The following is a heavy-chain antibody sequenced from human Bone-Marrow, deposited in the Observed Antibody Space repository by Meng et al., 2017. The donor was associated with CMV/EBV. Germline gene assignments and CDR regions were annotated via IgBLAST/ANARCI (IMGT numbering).Heavy chain of an antibody. J-gene: IGHJ6*02. D-gene: IGHD3-10*01. CDR1: GGSISSYY. CDR2: IYYSGST. V-gene: IGHV4-59*01. CDR3: ARALSWFWEFGLDV. Sequence: ESLKISCPVSGGSISSYYWTWIRQPPGKGLEWIGNIYYSGSTNYNSSLKSRVTISVDTSKNQFSLPLSSVTAADTAVYYCARALSWFWEFGLDVWGQGTTVTVSS.